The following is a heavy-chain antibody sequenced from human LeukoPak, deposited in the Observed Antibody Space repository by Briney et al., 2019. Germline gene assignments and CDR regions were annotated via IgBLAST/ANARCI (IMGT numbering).Heavy chain of an antibody. CDR3: GRHRWGGGYADFDY. V-gene: IGHV4-39*01. CDR2: MYYSWTT. J-gene: IGHJ4*02. D-gene: IGHD3-16*01. Sequence: SETLSLTCTVSGGSISSGSYCWGWIRQPPGKGLEGIGSMYYSWTTYYNPFLKSRVTISEDTSKKQFSLKLNSVTAAHTTVYHCGRHRWGGGYADFDYWGQGTLVTVSS. CDR1: GGSISSGSYC.